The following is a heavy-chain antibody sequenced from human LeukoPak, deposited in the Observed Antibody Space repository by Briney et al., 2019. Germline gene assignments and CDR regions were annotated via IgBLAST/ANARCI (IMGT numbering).Heavy chain of an antibody. CDR1: GYSFTSYW. D-gene: IGHD3-22*01. CDR2: IYPGDSDT. CDR3: ARRSEKYYYDSSGYYPSWFDP. J-gene: IGHJ5*02. V-gene: IGHV5-51*01. Sequence: GESLKISCKGSGYSFTSYWIGWVRQMPGKGLEWMGIIYPGDSDTRYSPSFQGQVTISADKSISTAYLQWSSLKASDTAMYYCARRSEKYYYDSSGYYPSWFDPWGQGTLVTVSS.